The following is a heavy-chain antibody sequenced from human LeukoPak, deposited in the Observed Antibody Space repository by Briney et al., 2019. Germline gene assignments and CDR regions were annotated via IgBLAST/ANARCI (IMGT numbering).Heavy chain of an antibody. CDR3: VRGDQEASEPAFDY. CDR1: GFTFSSYS. Sequence: GGSLRLSCAASGFTFSSYSMNWVRQAPGKGLEWVSYISSGGSTIYYADSVRGRFTISRDTARNSLYLEMNSLRDEDTAMYYCVRGDQEASEPAFDYWGQGTLVTVSS. V-gene: IGHV3-48*02. CDR2: ISSGGSTI. D-gene: IGHD1-14*01. J-gene: IGHJ4*02.